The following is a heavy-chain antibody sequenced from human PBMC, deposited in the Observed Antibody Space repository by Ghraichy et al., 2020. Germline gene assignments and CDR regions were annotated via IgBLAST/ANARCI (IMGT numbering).Heavy chain of an antibody. CDR2: ISSSSTTI. CDR1: GFTFSSYT. Sequence: GGSLRLSCAASGFTFSSYTMDWVRQAPGKGLEWVSYISSSSTTIYYADSVKGRFTISRDNAKNSLYLQMNSLRDEDTAVYYCARDRAVYDYVWGSYRQGGYFDYWGQGTLVTVSS. D-gene: IGHD3-16*02. CDR3: ARDRAVYDYVWGSYRQGGYFDY. V-gene: IGHV3-48*02. J-gene: IGHJ4*02.